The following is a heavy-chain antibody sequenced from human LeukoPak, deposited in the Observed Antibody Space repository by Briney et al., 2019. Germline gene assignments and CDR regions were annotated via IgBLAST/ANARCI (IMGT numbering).Heavy chain of an antibody. V-gene: IGHV5-51*01. CDR2: IYPGDPDT. CDR1: GYSFTSYW. Sequence: GESLKISCKGSGYSFTSYWIGWVRQMPGKGLEGMGIIYPGDPDTRYSPSFQGQVTISADKSISTAYLQWSSLKASDTAMYYCARQGLQVDIVVVPALGYWGQGTLVTVSS. CDR3: ARQGLQVDIVVVPALGY. D-gene: IGHD2-2*03. J-gene: IGHJ4*02.